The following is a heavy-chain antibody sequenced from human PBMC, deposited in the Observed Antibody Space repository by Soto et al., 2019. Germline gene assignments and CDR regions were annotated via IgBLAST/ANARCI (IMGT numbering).Heavy chain of an antibody. Sequence: PSETLSLTCPVSGGSISSGDYYWSWIRKPPGKGLEWIGYIYYSGSTYYNPSLKSRVTISVDTSKNQFSLKLSSVTAADTAVYYCARQKEDDYGDYYFDYWGQGTLVTVSS. CDR1: GGSISSGDYY. CDR2: IYYSGST. J-gene: IGHJ4*02. CDR3: ARQKEDDYGDYYFDY. V-gene: IGHV4-30-4*01. D-gene: IGHD4-17*01.